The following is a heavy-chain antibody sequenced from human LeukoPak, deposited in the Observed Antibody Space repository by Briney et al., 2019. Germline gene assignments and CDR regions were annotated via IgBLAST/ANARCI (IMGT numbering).Heavy chain of an antibody. Sequence: SETLSLTCTVSGGSISSSSYYWGWIPQPPGKGLEWIGSIYYSGSTYYNPSLKSRVTISVDTSKNQFSLKLSSVTAADTAVYYCARTTSRPFDYWGQGTLVTVSS. J-gene: IGHJ4*02. CDR2: IYYSGST. CDR1: GGSISSSSYY. V-gene: IGHV4-39*01. CDR3: ARTTSRPFDY. D-gene: IGHD2-2*01.